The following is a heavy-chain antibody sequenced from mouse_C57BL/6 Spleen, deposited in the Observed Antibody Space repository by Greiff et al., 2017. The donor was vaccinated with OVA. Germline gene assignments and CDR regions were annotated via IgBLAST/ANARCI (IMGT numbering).Heavy chain of an antibody. CDR1: GYTFTDYY. Sequence: QVQLKESGAELVRPGASVKLSCKASGYTFTDYYINWVKQRPGQGLEWIARIYPGSGNTYYNEKFKGKATLTAEKSSSTAYMQLSSLTSEDSAVYFCARTDGRYFDVWGTGTTVTVSS. CDR2: IYPGSGNT. J-gene: IGHJ1*03. CDR3: ARTDGRYFDV. V-gene: IGHV1-76*01. D-gene: IGHD2-3*01.